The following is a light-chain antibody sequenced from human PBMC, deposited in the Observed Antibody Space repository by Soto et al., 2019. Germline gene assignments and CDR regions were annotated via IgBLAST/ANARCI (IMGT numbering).Light chain of an antibody. Sequence: EIVLTQSPATLSLSPGERATLSCRASQSVSSYLAWYQQKPGQAPRLLIYDASNRATGIPARFSGSGSGTDFTLTIGRLEPEDFAVYYCQQYGRSPWTFGQGTKVDIK. V-gene: IGKV3-11*01. CDR1: QSVSSY. CDR2: DAS. CDR3: QQYGRSPWT. J-gene: IGKJ1*01.